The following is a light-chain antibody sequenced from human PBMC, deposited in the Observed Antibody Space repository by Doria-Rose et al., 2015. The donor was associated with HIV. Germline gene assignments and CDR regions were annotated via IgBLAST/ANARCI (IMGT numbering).Light chain of an antibody. V-gene: IGLV2-14*03. Sequence: YVSWYQQHPGKAPKLMIYDVSSRPSGVSNRFSGSKSGDTASLIISGLQAEDEADYYCNSYTTSSTHNYVFGTGTKVTVL. J-gene: IGLJ1*01. CDR3: NSYTTSSTHNYV. CDR2: DVS. CDR1: Y.